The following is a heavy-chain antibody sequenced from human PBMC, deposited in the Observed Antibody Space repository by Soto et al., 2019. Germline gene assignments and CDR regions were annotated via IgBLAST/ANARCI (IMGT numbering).Heavy chain of an antibody. CDR2: IKQDGSEK. CDR3: ARVDFWSGYYTLNYYYYYMDV. Sequence: EVQLVESGGGLXXPGGSXXLSCAASGFXXXXXWMSXXXQAPGKGLEWVANIKQDGSEKYYVDSVKGRFTISRDNAKNSLYLQMNSLRAEDTAVYYCARVDFWSGYYTLNYYYYYMDVWGKGTTVTVSS. CDR1: GFXXXXXW. J-gene: IGHJ6*03. D-gene: IGHD3-3*01. V-gene: IGHV3-7*01.